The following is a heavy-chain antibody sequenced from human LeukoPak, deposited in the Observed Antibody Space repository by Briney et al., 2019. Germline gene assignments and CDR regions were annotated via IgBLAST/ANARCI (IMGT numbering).Heavy chain of an antibody. Sequence: PSETLSLTCTVSGGSISSSSYYWGWIRQPPGKGLEWIGSIYYSGSTYNNPSLKSRVTISVDTSKNQFFLKVSSVTAADTAVYFCARDDSGYDSLSYWGQGTLVTVSS. CDR1: GGSISSSSYY. D-gene: IGHD5-12*01. V-gene: IGHV4-39*07. J-gene: IGHJ4*02. CDR2: IYYSGST. CDR3: ARDDSGYDSLSY.